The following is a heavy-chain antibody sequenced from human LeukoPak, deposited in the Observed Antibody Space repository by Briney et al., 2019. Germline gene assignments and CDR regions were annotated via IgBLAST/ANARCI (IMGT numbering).Heavy chain of an antibody. D-gene: IGHD6-25*01. CDR2: TTPTTGDI. CDR1: GYTFTSNY. J-gene: IGHJ3*02. V-gene: IGHV1-46*01. CDR3: ARYGLSSVWQVRWHAFDI. Sequence: ASVKLSCNASGYTFTSNYIHWYRSAPGQGLGWMRITTPTTGDITYAQKFQARVTMTRDMSKSTVYMDLSSLRSEDTAVYYCARYGLSSVWQVRWHAFDIWGQGTLVIVSS.